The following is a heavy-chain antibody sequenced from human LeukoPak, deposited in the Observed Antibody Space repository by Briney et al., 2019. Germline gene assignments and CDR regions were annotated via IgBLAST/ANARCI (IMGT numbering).Heavy chain of an antibody. J-gene: IGHJ4*02. V-gene: IGHV3-7*01. CDR2: IKQDGSEK. Sequence: PGGSLRLSCAASGFTVSNYWMTRGRQAPGKGLERVANIKQDGSEKYFVDSVKGRFTISRDNAKNSVYLQMNSLRAEDTAVYYCARDTHDSSGYSTVEFDYWGQGTLVTVSS. D-gene: IGHD3-22*01. CDR1: GFTVSNYW. CDR3: ARDTHDSSGYSTVEFDY.